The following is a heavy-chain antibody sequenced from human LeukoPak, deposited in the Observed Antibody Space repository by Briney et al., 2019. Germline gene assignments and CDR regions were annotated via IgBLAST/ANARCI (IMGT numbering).Heavy chain of an antibody. CDR3: AKDNYDSSGYYRRFFDY. CDR2: ISGSGGST. Sequence: GGSLRLSCAASGFTFSSYGMSWVRQAPGKGLEWVSAISGSGGSTYYADSVKGRFTISRDNSKNTLYLQMNSLRAEDTAVYYCAKDNYDSSGYYRRFFDYWGQGTLVTVSS. J-gene: IGHJ4*02. D-gene: IGHD3-22*01. V-gene: IGHV3-23*01. CDR1: GFTFSSYG.